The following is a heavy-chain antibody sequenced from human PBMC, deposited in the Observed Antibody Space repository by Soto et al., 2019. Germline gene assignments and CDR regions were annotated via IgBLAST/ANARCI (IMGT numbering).Heavy chain of an antibody. V-gene: IGHV3-30-3*01. CDR1: GFTFSNYA. Sequence: GGSLRLSFAASGFTFSNYAMHWVPQAPGKGLEWVAIISFDGSNEHYADSVQGRFTISRDNSENTLYLQMNSLRADDTAVYYCARPAATVIYYSGMDVWGQGTTVTVSS. D-gene: IGHD2-2*01. CDR2: ISFDGSNE. CDR3: ARPAATVIYYSGMDV. J-gene: IGHJ6*02.